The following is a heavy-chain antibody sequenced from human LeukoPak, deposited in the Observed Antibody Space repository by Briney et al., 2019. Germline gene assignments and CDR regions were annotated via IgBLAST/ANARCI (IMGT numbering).Heavy chain of an antibody. V-gene: IGHV4-59*01. D-gene: IGHD2-8*01. CDR3: ARDEMGDV. Sequence: PSETLSLTCTVSGGSISSYYWNWIRQSPGKGLEWIGYISYSGSTNYNPSLKSRVTISLDTSKNQFSLKLNSVTAADTAVYYCARDEMGDVWGQGTTVTVSS. J-gene: IGHJ6*02. CDR1: GGSISSYY. CDR2: ISYSGST.